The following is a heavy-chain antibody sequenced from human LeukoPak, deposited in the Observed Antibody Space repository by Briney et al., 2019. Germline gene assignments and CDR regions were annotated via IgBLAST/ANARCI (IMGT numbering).Heavy chain of an antibody. D-gene: IGHD2-21*01. Sequence: GGSLRLSCAASGFTVSTNFLSWVRQAPGQGLEWVAVIQSGGSSDYADSAKGRFSISRDESENTVSLQMNSLRAEDTAVYYCARGPVGCGGGWCHGLFYNGMDVWGQGTTVTVS. V-gene: IGHV3-66*01. CDR2: IQSGGSS. J-gene: IGHJ6*02. CDR1: GFTVSTNF. CDR3: ARGPVGCGGGWCHGLFYNGMDV.